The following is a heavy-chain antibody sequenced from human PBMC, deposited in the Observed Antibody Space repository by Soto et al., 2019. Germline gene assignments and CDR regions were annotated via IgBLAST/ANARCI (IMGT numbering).Heavy chain of an antibody. V-gene: IGHV1-69*01. CDR2: IIPIFGTA. CDR1: GGTFSSYA. D-gene: IGHD4-17*01. CDR3: ASLDYGDYVFDY. J-gene: IGHJ4*02. Sequence: QVQLVQSGAEVKKPGSSVKVSCKASGGTFSSYAISWVRQAPGQGLEWMGGIIPIFGTANYAQKFQGRVTITADESTSTAYMERSSLSAEDTAVYYCASLDYGDYVFDYWGQGTLVTVSS.